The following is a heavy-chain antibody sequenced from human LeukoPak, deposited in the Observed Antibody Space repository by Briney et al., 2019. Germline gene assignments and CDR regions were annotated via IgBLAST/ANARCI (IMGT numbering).Heavy chain of an antibody. CDR2: IKQDGSEK. D-gene: IGHD5-18*01. Sequence: GGSLRLSCAASGFTFSSYWMSWVRQAPGKGLEWVANIKQDGSEKYYVDSVKGRFTISRDNAKNSLYLQMNSLRVEDTAVYYCARDHRGYLTTDAFDIRGQGTMVTVSS. CDR3: ARDHRGYLTTDAFDI. J-gene: IGHJ3*02. V-gene: IGHV3-7*01. CDR1: GFTFSSYW.